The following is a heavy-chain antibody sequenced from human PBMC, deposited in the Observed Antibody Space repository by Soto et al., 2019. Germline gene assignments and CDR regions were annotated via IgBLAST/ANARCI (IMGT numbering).Heavy chain of an antibody. CDR1: GFTFSVYS. J-gene: IGHJ4*02. CDR3: TTSNGHLNH. V-gene: IGHV3-48*02. Sequence: DVQLVESGGGLVQPGGSLRLSCAASGFTFSVYSMNWVRQAPGKGLDWVSYITGSSDRIHFADSVKGRFTVSRDNAKNSLYLQMNNLRDEDTGVYYCTTSNGHLNHWGQGTLVSVSS. CDR2: ITGSSDRI. D-gene: IGHD3-22*01.